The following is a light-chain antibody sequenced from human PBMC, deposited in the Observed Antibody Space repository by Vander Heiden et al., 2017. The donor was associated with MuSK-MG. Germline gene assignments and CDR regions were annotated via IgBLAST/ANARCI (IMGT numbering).Light chain of an antibody. V-gene: IGKV1-8*01. Sequence: AIRMTQSPSSFSASTGDRVTITCRASQGISSYLAWYQQKPGKAPKLLIYAASTLQSGVPSRFSGSGSGTDFTLTISCLQSEDFATYYCQQYYSYLFTFGGGTKVEIK. CDR2: AAS. J-gene: IGKJ4*01. CDR1: QGISSY. CDR3: QQYYSYLFT.